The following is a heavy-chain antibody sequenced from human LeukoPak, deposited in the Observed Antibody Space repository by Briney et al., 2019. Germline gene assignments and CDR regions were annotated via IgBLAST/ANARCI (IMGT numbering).Heavy chain of an antibody. V-gene: IGHV3-30*04. CDR2: ISYDGSDK. CDR3: ARARPSMWIDY. J-gene: IGHJ4*02. D-gene: IGHD5-12*01. CDR1: GFTFSSYA. Sequence: GGSLRLSCAASGFTFSSYAMYWVRQAPGKGLEWVAVISYDGSDKFYADSVKGRFTISRDSSKHTLYLQMNSLRPEDTAVYYCARARPSMWIDYWGQGTLVTVSS.